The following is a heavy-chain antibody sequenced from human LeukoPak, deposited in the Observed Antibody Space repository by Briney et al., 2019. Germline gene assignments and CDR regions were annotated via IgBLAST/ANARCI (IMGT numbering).Heavy chain of an antibody. CDR3: ARLPRAYDYVWGSSRYSPYFDY. CDR2: IYPGDSDT. J-gene: IGHJ4*02. D-gene: IGHD3-16*02. Sequence: GESLKISCKGSGYSFTSYWIGWVRQMPGKGLEWMGIIYPGDSDTRYSPSFQGQVTISADKSISTAYLQWSSLKASDTAMYYCARLPRAYDYVWGSSRYSPYFDYSGQGTLVTVSS. CDR1: GYSFTSYW. V-gene: IGHV5-51*01.